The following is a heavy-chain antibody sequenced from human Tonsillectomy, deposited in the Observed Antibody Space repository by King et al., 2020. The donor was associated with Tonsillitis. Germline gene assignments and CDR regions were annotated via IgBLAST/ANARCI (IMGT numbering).Heavy chain of an antibody. V-gene: IGHV3-30*18. Sequence: VQLVESGGGVVQPGRSLRLSCAASGFTFSSYGMHWVRQAPGKGLEWVAVISYDGSNKYYADSVKGRFTISRDNSKNTLYLQMNSLRAEDTAVYYCAKSGYYDSSGNWFDTWGQGALVTVSS. D-gene: IGHD3-22*01. CDR2: ISYDGSNK. CDR3: AKSGYYDSSGNWFDT. CDR1: GFTFSSYG. J-gene: IGHJ5*02.